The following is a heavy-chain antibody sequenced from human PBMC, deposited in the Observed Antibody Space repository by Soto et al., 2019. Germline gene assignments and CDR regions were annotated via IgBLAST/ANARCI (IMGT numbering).Heavy chain of an antibody. J-gene: IGHJ4*02. CDR1: GGTFSSYA. V-gene: IGHV1-69*05. CDR3: ADIYCSSTSCYPV. D-gene: IGHD2-2*01. CDR2: IIPICGTT. Sequence: KVSCKASGGTFSSYAISWVRQAPGQGLEWMGGIIPICGTTSYAQKFQGRVTMTRDTSTSTVYMELSSLRSEDTAVYYCADIYCSSTSCYPVWGQGTLVTVSS.